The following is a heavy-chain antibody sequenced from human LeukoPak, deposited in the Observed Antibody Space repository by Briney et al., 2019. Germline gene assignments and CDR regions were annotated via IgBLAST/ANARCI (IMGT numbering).Heavy chain of an antibody. CDR1: GCVFTSYW. CDR2: IYPGDSDT. Sequence: GESLQISCKGAGCVFTSYWIGWVRRLPGKGLEGMGIIYPGDSDTRYSPSFQGQVTISAAKPISTAYLQWSSLKASDTAMYYCARTSAAGVDYWGQGTLVTVSS. J-gene: IGHJ4*02. CDR3: ARTSAAGVDY. V-gene: IGHV5-51*04. D-gene: IGHD6-13*01.